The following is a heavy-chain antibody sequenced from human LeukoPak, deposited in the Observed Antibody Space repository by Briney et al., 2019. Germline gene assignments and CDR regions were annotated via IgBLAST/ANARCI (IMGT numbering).Heavy chain of an antibody. D-gene: IGHD3-22*01. J-gene: IGHJ4*02. CDR1: GFTFSSYA. CDR3: ARGSSAYYYDSSGYKNPFDY. CDR2: ISYDGSNK. Sequence: PGRSLRLSCAASGFTFSSYAMHWVRQAPGKGLEWVPVISYDGSNKYYADSVKGRFTISRDNSKNTLYLQMNSLRAEDTAVYYCARGSSAYYYDSSGYKNPFDYWGQGTLVTVSS. V-gene: IGHV3-30*01.